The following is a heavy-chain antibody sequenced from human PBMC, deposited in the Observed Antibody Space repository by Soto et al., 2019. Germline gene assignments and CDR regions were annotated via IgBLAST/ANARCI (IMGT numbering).Heavy chain of an antibody. CDR2: IYYSGST. J-gene: IGHJ4*02. CDR3: ASSRYHWNDNHDY. CDR1: GGSVSIGSYY. Sequence: QVQLQESGPGLVKPSETLSLTCTVSGGSVSIGSYYWSWLRQPPGKGLEWIVYIYYSGSTNYNPTLQSRLTISVDTAKNQISLKLSSVTAADTAVYYFASSRYHWNDNHDYWGQGTLVSVSS. D-gene: IGHD1-1*01. V-gene: IGHV4-61*01.